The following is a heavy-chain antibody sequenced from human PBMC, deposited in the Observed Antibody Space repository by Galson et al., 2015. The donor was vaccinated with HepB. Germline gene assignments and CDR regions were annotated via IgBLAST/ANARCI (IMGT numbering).Heavy chain of an antibody. D-gene: IGHD3-22*01. Sequence: SLRLSCAASGFTFSDYYMSWIRQAPGKGLEWVPYISSSSSYTNYADSVKGRFTISRDNAKNSLYLQMNSLRAEDTAVYYCARSIEEDYYDSSGYLLGALDLWGRGTLVTVSS. V-gene: IGHV3-11*06. J-gene: IGHJ2*01. CDR3: ARSIEEDYYDSSGYLLGALDL. CDR1: GFTFSDYY. CDR2: ISSSSSYT.